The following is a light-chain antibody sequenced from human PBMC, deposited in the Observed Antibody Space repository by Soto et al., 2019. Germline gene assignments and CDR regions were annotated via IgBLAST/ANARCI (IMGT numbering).Light chain of an antibody. CDR1: SSDVGGYNY. CDR3: SSYTRSSLYV. V-gene: IGLV2-14*01. CDR2: DVS. J-gene: IGLJ1*01. Sequence: QSALIQPASVSGSPGQSITIYCTGTSSDVGGYNYVSWYQQHPGKAPKLMIYDVSNRPSGVSNRFSGSKSGNTASLTISGLQAEDEADYYCSSYTRSSLYVFGTGTKLTVL.